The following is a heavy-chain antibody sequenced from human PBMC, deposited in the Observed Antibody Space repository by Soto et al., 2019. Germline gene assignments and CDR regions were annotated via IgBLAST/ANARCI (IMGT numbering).Heavy chain of an antibody. J-gene: IGHJ6*02. D-gene: IGHD4-4*01. CDR3: ARTASYSNYVAYYYYGMDV. CDR1: GFTFSSYA. Sequence: GSLRLSCAASGFTFSSYAMHWVRQAPGKGLEWVAVISYDGSNKYYADSVKGRFTISRDNSKNTLYLQMNSLRAEDTAVYYCARTASYSNYVAYYYYGMDVWGQGTTVTVSS. V-gene: IGHV3-30-3*01. CDR2: ISYDGSNK.